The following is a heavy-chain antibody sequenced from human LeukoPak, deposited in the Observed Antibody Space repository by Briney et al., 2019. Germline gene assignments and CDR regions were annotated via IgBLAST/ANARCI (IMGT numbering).Heavy chain of an antibody. CDR1: GFTFSSYS. CDR2: ISSSSSTI. J-gene: IGHJ4*02. Sequence: GGSLRLSCAASGFTFSSYSMNWVHQTPGKGLEWVSYISSSSSTIYYADSVKGRFTISRDNAKNSLYLQMNSLRAEDTAVYYCAKGKNYYDSSPPGYWGQGTLVTVSS. D-gene: IGHD3-22*01. V-gene: IGHV3-48*01. CDR3: AKGKNYYDSSPPGY.